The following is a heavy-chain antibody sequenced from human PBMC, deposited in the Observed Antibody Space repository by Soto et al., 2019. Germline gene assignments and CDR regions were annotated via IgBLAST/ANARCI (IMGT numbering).Heavy chain of an antibody. CDR3: SVITTSESDY. J-gene: IGHJ4*02. D-gene: IGHD3-22*01. CDR2: IIPIFGTA. Sequence: SVKVSCKASGGTFSSYAISWVRQAPGQGLEWMGGIIPIFGTANYAQKFQGRVTITADESTSTAYMELSSLRSEDTAVYYCSVITTSESDYWGQGXLVTVYS. CDR1: GGTFSSYA. V-gene: IGHV1-69*13.